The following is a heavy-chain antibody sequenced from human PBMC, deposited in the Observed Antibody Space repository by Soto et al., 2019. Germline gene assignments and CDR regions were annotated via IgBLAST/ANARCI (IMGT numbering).Heavy chain of an antibody. J-gene: IGHJ5*02. CDR3: ARVSIEGVFGGVIVTWFEP. D-gene: IGHD3-16*02. Sequence: QVQLVQSGAEVKKPGASVKVSCKASGYTFTSFDINWVRQATGQELEWRGWMNPNSGNTGYAQKFQGRVTMTRHTSISTAYMELRSPGSEGTAGYYCARVSIEGVFGGVIVTWFEPWGQGTLVTGSS. V-gene: IGHV1-8*02. CDR2: MNPNSGNT. CDR1: GYTFTSFD.